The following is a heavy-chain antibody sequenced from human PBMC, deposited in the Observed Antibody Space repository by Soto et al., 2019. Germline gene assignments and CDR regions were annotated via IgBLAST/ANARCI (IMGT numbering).Heavy chain of an antibody. D-gene: IGHD3-9*01. Sequence: SETLSLTCAVSGVSISSGGYSWSWIRQPPGKGLEWIGYIYHSGSTYYNPSLKSRVTISADTSKNQFSLKLSSVTAADTAVYYCARALRYFDWVPDTSGWFDPWGQGTLVTVSS. V-gene: IGHV4-30-2*05. CDR2: IYHSGST. J-gene: IGHJ5*02. CDR1: GVSISSGGYS. CDR3: ARALRYFDWVPDTSGWFDP.